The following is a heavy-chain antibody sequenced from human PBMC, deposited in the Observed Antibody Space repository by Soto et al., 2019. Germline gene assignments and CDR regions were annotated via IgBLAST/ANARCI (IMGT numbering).Heavy chain of an antibody. CDR2: ISYDGSNK. Sequence: GGSLRLSCAASGFTFSSYAMHWVRQAPGKGLEWVAVISYDGSNKYYADSVKGRFTISRDNSKNTLYLQMNSLRAEDTAVYYCLTGPSNFDYWGQGTLVTVSS. D-gene: IGHD1-1*01. CDR3: LTGPSNFDY. J-gene: IGHJ4*02. CDR1: GFTFSSYA. V-gene: IGHV3-30-3*01.